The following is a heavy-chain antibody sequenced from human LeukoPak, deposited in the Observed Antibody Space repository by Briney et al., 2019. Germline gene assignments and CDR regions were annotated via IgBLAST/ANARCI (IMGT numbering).Heavy chain of an antibody. D-gene: IGHD3-9*01. CDR3: ARDRSYYDILTGYYPGYFDY. J-gene: IGHJ4*02. CDR2: ISAYNGNT. V-gene: IGHV1-18*04. Sequence: ASVKVSCKASGYTFTKDVIIWVRQAPGQGLEWMGWISAYNGNTIYPQKYQGRVTLTTDTSTSTAYMELRSLRSDDTAVYYCARDRSYYDILTGYYPGYFDYWGQGTLVTVSS. CDR1: GYTFTKDV.